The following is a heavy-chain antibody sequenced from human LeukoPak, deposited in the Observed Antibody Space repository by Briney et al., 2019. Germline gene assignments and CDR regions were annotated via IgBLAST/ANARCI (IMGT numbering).Heavy chain of an antibody. V-gene: IGHV1-46*01. CDR2: LNSSGGST. J-gene: IGHJ4*02. Sequence: GASVKISCKTSGYIFTDYYIHWVRQAPGQGLEWMGILNSSGGSTTYAQKFQGRITMTRDASTSTVYMELRSLRSEDTAVYYCAKTRPLDSSSWSHGDYWGQGTLVTVSS. D-gene: IGHD6-13*01. CDR3: AKTRPLDSSSWSHGDY. CDR1: GYIFTDYY.